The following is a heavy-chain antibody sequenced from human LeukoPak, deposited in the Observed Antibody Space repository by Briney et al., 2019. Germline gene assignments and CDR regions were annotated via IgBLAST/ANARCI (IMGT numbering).Heavy chain of an antibody. CDR3: AKTGRAEAATASYYYYYMDV. CDR1: GFTFSSYG. D-gene: IGHD6-25*01. J-gene: IGHJ6*03. Sequence: GGSLRLSCAASGFTFSSYGMHWVRRAPGKGLEWVAFIRYDGSNKYYADSVKGRFTISRDNSKNTLYLQMNSLRAEDTAVYYCAKTGRAEAATASYYYYYMDVWGKGTTVTVSS. CDR2: IRYDGSNK. V-gene: IGHV3-30*02.